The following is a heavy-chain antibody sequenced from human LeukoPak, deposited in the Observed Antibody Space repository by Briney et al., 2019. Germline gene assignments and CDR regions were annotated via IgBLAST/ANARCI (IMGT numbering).Heavy chain of an antibody. J-gene: IGHJ4*02. V-gene: IGHV3-74*01. D-gene: IGHD3-3*01. CDR3: AKDHYWSIDY. CDR2: IKGDGIST. CDR1: GFDFSSNW. Sequence: GSLRLSCAASGFDFSSNWMHWVRRAPGQGLVWVSRIKGDGISTNYADSVKGRFTISRDIAKNTLYLQMNSLRDEATGVYYCAKDHYWSIDYWGRGTLVTVSS.